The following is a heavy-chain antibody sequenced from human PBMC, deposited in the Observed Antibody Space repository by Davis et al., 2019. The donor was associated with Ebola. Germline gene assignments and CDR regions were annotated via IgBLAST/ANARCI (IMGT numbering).Heavy chain of an antibody. CDR2: INHSGST. CDR3: ARVPSTFGGVIDRLDY. V-gene: IGHV4-34*01. J-gene: IGHJ4*02. Sequence: SETLSLTCAVYAGSFSGYYWSWIRQPPGKGLECIGEINHSGSTNYNPSLKSRVTIPVDTSKNQFSLKLSSVTAADTAVYYCARVPSTFGGVIDRLDYWGQGTLVTVSS. D-gene: IGHD3-16*02. CDR1: AGSFSGYY.